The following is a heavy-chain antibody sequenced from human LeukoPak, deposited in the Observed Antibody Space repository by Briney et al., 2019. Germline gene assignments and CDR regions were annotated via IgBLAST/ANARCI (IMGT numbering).Heavy chain of an antibody. D-gene: IGHD5-18*01. CDR3: ARAGLGYSYGFDY. CDR2: VYTSGST. V-gene: IGHV4-4*07. J-gene: IGHJ4*02. Sequence: PSETLSLTCTVSGXSISSYYGSWIRQPAGKGLESIGRVYTSGSTNYNPSFKSRVTMSVDTSKSQFSLKLSSVTAADTAVYYCARAGLGYSYGFDYWGQGTLVTVSS. CDR1: GXSISSYY.